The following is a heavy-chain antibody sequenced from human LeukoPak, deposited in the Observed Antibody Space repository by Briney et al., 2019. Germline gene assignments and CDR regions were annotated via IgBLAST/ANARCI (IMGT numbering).Heavy chain of an antibody. CDR3: SRRYEYCGGDCYSHFDY. CDR2: IYPGDSDT. CDR1: GYSFTSYW. D-gene: IGHD2-21*02. Sequence: GESLKISCKGSGYSFTSYWIGWVRQMPGKGLEWIGIIYPGDSDTRYSPSFQGQVTISADKSISTAYLQWSSLKASDTAMYYCSRRYEYCGGDCYSHFDYWGHGTLVTVSS. J-gene: IGHJ4*01. V-gene: IGHV5-51*01.